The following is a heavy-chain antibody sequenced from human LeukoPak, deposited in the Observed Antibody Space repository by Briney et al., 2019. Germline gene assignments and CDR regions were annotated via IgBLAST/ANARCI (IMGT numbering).Heavy chain of an antibody. D-gene: IGHD1-14*01. CDR2: ISWNSGSI. CDR1: GFTFSSYA. J-gene: IGHJ6*02. Sequence: PGGSLRLSCTASGFTFSSYAMYWVRQAPGKGLEWVSGISWNSGSIGYADSVKGRFTISRDNAKNSLYLQMNSLRAEDTALYYCAKDLPESDYYGMDVWGQGTTVTVSS. V-gene: IGHV3-9*01. CDR3: AKDLPESDYYGMDV.